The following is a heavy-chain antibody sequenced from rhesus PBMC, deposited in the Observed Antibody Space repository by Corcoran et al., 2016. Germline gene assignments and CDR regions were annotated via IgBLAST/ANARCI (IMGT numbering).Heavy chain of an antibody. D-gene: IGHD6-31*01. CDR1: GGAISSNY. CDR3: ARVGIAAAGYFDY. Sequence: QVQLQESGPGLVKPSATLSPTCAVPGGAISSNYWSRIRQPPGQGLEWIGRISGSGGSTDYNPSLKSRVTISTDTSKNQFSLKLSSVTAADTAVYYCARVGIAAAGYFDYWGQGVLVTVSS. J-gene: IGHJ4*01. V-gene: IGHV4-160*01. CDR2: ISGSGGST.